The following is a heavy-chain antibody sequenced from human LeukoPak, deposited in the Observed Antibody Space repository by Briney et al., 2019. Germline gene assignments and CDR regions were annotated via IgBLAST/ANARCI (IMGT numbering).Heavy chain of an antibody. Sequence: SETLSLTCTVSGGSISSSSYYWGWIRQPPGKGLEWIGSIYYSGSTYYNPSLKSRVTISVDTSKNQFSLKLSSVTAADTAVYYCAREGGYNWNDPGRGTSWFDPWGQGTLVTVSS. CDR3: AREGGYNWNDPGRGTSWFDP. CDR2: IYYSGST. J-gene: IGHJ5*02. D-gene: IGHD1-20*01. V-gene: IGHV4-39*02. CDR1: GGSISSSSYY.